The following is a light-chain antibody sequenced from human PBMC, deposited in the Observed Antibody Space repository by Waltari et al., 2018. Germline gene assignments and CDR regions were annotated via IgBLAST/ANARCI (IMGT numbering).Light chain of an antibody. Sequence: QAVLTQPASLSASPGASVSLTCTLRSGIYVASYRIYWYQQKPGSPPQYLLRYNSDSDKQQGSGVPSRFSGAKDVAANAGVLVISGLQSEDEADYYCLVWYSGAWVFGGGTKLTVL. CDR1: SGIYVASYR. J-gene: IGLJ3*02. V-gene: IGLV5-45*01. CDR3: LVWYSGAWV. CDR2: YNSDSDK.